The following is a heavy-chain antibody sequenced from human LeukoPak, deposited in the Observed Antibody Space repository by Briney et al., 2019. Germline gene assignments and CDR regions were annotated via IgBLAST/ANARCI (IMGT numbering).Heavy chain of an antibody. CDR1: GYTFTSYD. J-gene: IGHJ4*02. CDR2: MNPNSGNT. CDR3: ARGHYYGDYADY. Sequence: GASVKVSCKASGYTFTSYDINWVRQATGQGLEWMGWMNPNSGNTGYAQKFQGRVTMTRNTSISTAYMELSSLRSEDTAVYHCARGHYYGDYADYWGQGTLVTVSS. D-gene: IGHD4-17*01. V-gene: IGHV1-8*01.